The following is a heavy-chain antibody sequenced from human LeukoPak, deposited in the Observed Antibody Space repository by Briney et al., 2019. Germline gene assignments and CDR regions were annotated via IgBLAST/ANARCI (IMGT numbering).Heavy chain of an antibody. D-gene: IGHD6-19*01. J-gene: IGHJ5*02. Sequence: SVKVSCKASGGTFSSYAISWVRQAPGQGLEWMGGIIPIFGTANYAQKFQGRVTITADESTSTAYMELSSLRSEDTAVYYCARDAGYSSCWYPMGWFDPWGQGTLVTVSS. V-gene: IGHV1-69*13. CDR1: GGTFSSYA. CDR3: ARDAGYSSCWYPMGWFDP. CDR2: IIPIFGTA.